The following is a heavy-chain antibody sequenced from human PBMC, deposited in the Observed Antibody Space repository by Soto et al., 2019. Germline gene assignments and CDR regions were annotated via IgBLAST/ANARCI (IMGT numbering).Heavy chain of an antibody. CDR2: FIYSGNT. V-gene: IGHV4-39*01. J-gene: IGHJ4*02. CDR1: GGSITSGTYY. CDR3: ARHALIAIRGGDRTYHFAY. D-gene: IGHD2-21*01. Sequence: SETMSLTCSVSGGSITSGTYYWGCIRQPPGKGLEWIGSFIYSGNTFYNPSLKSRVTISVDTSRKQFSLKLSSVTAADTAVYYCARHALIAIRGGDRTYHFAYGGQGPLVPVPS.